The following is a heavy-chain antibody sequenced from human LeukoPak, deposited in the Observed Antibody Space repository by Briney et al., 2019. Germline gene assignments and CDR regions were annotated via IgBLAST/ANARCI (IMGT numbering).Heavy chain of an antibody. Sequence: PSETLSLTCTVSGGSITSYYWSWLRQPPGKGLEWIGYLFHSGTRRYNPSLKSRVTISADTTKNQIFLTLNSTTAADTAVYYCARSDPYPKNPPDYWGQGTLVTVSS. CDR3: ARSDPYPKNPPDY. J-gene: IGHJ4*02. V-gene: IGHV4-59*08. CDR1: GGSITSYY. D-gene: IGHD2-2*01. CDR2: LFHSGTR.